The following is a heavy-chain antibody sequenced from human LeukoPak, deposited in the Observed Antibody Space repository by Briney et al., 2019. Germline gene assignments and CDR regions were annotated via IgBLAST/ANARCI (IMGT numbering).Heavy chain of an antibody. Sequence: PGGSLRLSCTASGFTFSSYAMSWVRQAPGKGLEWVSAISGSGGSTYYADSVKGRFTISRDNSKNTLYLQMNSLRAEDTAVYYCARFVQLLGDAFDIWGQGTMVTVSS. CDR3: ARFVQLLGDAFDI. CDR2: ISGSGGST. J-gene: IGHJ3*02. D-gene: IGHD2-2*01. CDR1: GFTFSSYA. V-gene: IGHV3-23*01.